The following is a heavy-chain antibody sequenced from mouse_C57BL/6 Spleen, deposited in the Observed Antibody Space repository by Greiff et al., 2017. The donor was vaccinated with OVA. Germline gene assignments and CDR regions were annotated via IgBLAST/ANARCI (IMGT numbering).Heavy chain of an antibody. D-gene: IGHD4-1*01. V-gene: IGHV1-61*01. CDR2: LYPSDSET. CDR3: ERLGRAWFDY. Sequence: QVQLKQPGAELVRPGSSVKLSCKASGYTFTSYWMDWVKQRPGHGLEWIGNLYPSDSETHYNQKFKDKATLTVDKSSSTAYMQLSSQASEDSAVEYYERLGRAWFDYWGQGTLVTVSA. J-gene: IGHJ3*01. CDR1: GYTFTSYW.